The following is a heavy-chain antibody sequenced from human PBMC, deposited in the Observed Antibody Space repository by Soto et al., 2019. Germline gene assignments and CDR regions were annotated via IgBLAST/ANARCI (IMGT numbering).Heavy chain of an antibody. J-gene: IGHJ4*02. V-gene: IGHV2-5*01. CDR2: IHWNDDK. Sequence: ALINQAQTVTLTCSFSGFSFRAYGVRVIWFRQPPGETLEWLALIHWNDDKRYNPSLRSRLTITKDTSKRQVVLTMTCMEPADTATYYCANRLGGFTWNDGYLDYWRQGTVVTVSS. CDR3: ANRLGGFTWNDGYLDY. D-gene: IGHD1-1*01. CDR1: GFSFRAYGVR.